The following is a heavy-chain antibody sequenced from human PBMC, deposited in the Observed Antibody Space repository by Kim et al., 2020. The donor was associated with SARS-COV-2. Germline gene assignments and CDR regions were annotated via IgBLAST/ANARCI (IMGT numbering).Heavy chain of an antibody. J-gene: IGHJ4*02. CDR3: AKGHHYYDTSGSISAFDY. Sequence: KGRFTTSREHSRSTLYLQMNSLRAEDTAVYYCAKGHHYYDTSGSISAFDYWGQGTLVTVSS. D-gene: IGHD3-22*01. V-gene: IGHV3-23*01.